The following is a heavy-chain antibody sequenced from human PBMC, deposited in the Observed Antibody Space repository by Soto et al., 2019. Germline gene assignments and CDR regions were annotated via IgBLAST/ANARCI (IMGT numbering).Heavy chain of an antibody. V-gene: IGHV1-2*04. CDR3: ATSRISIAVAGETEYYFDY. D-gene: IGHD6-19*01. CDR2: INPNSGDT. Sequence: ASVKVSCKASGYIFTGYYMHWVRQAPGQGLEWMGWINPNSGDTNYTQKFQGWVTMTRDTSISTAYMEVSRLRSDDTAVYYCATSRISIAVAGETEYYFDYWGQGTLVTVSS. J-gene: IGHJ4*02. CDR1: GYIFTGYY.